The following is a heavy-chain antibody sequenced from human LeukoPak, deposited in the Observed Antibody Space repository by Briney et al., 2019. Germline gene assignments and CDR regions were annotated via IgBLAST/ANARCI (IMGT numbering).Heavy chain of an antibody. V-gene: IGHV3-23*01. CDR2: ISGSGGST. CDR3: AKDLGQFPGTFQH. CDR1: GFTFSSYA. J-gene: IGHJ1*01. Sequence: PPGGSLRLSCAASGFTFSSYAMSWVRQAPGKGLEWVSAISGSGGSTYYADSVKGRFTISRDNSKNTLYLQMNSLRAEDTAVYYCAKDLGQFPGTFQHWGQGTLVTVSS. D-gene: IGHD1-14*01.